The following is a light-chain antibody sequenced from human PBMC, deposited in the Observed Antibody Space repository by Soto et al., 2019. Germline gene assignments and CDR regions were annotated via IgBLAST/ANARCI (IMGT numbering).Light chain of an antibody. CDR1: QSVSSNY. CDR2: GAS. J-gene: IGKJ1*01. CDR3: QQDRPLPRWP. V-gene: IGKV3D-7*01. Sequence: EIVMTQSPATLSVSPGERATLSCRASQSVSSNYLAWYQLKPGQAPRLLIYGASNRATGIPARFSGSGSGTDFTLTISNLEPDVFAGYYCQQDRPLPRWPFGQGPKAEMK.